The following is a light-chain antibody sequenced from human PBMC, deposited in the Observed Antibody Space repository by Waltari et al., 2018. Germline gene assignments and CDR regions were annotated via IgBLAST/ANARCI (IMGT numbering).Light chain of an antibody. CDR2: VVS. Sequence: QSALTQPASVSGSPGQSITISCTGTISAIGAYTLVPWYKQTPGEAPNLILFVVSDRPSGVSNRFSGSKSCNRASLTISGLQAEDEADYYCSSYTDSRTWVFGGGTRLTVL. CDR1: ISAIGAYTL. J-gene: IGLJ3*02. CDR3: SSYTDSRTWV. V-gene: IGLV2-14*01.